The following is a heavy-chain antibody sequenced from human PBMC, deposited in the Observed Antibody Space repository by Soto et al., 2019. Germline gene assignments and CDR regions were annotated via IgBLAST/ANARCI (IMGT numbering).Heavy chain of an antibody. J-gene: IGHJ4*02. V-gene: IGHV1-69*13. Sequence: SVKVSCKASGGAFSSYAISWVRQAPGQGLEWMGGIIPIFGTANYAQKFQGRVTITADESTSTAYMELSSLRSEDTAVYYCASFPPTTSSGWYGPFDYWGQGTLVTVSS. CDR2: IIPIFGTA. D-gene: IGHD6-19*01. CDR1: GGAFSSYA. CDR3: ASFPPTTSSGWYGPFDY.